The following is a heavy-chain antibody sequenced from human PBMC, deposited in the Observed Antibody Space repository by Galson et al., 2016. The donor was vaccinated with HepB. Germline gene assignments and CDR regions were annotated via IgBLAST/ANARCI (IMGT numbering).Heavy chain of an antibody. V-gene: IGHV3-21*01. CDR2: ISTSSTYI. D-gene: IGHD6-19*01. CDR3: ARGGCSGGWCDWYFDL. J-gene: IGHJ2*01. Sequence: LRLSCAASGFTFSSYSMNWVRQAPGKGLEWVSSISTSSTYINYADSVKGRFTISRDNARNSLFLQMHSLRAEDTAVYYCARGGCSGGWCDWYFDLWGRGTLVTVPS. CDR1: GFTFSSYS.